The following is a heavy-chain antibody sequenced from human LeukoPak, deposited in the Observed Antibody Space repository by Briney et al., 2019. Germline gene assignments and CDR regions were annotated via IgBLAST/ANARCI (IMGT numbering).Heavy chain of an antibody. D-gene: IGHD4-11*01. J-gene: IGHJ4*02. V-gene: IGHV3-23*01. CDR2: ISGSGGST. Sequence: GGSLRLSCAASGFTFSSYAMSWVHQAPGKGLEWVSAISGSGGSTYYADSVKGRCTISRDNSKNTLYLQMNSLRAEDTAVYYCAKVYRAYSRPGSFDYWGQGTLVTVSS. CDR1: GFTFSSYA. CDR3: AKVYRAYSRPGSFDY.